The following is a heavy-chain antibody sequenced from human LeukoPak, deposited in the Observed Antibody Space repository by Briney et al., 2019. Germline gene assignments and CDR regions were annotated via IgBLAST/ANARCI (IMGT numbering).Heavy chain of an antibody. CDR3: ARTWGIAAAVDWYFDL. D-gene: IGHD6-25*01. CDR2: ISWNSGSI. Sequence: GGSLRLSCAASGFTFDDYAMHWVRQAPGKGLEWVSGISWNSGSIGYADSVKGRFTISRDNAKNSLYLQMNSLRAEDTAVYYCARTWGIAAAVDWYFDLWGRGTLVTVSS. J-gene: IGHJ2*01. CDR1: GFTFDDYA. V-gene: IGHV3-9*01.